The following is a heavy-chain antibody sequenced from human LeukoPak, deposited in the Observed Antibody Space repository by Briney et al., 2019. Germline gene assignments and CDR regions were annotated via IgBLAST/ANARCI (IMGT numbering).Heavy chain of an antibody. J-gene: IGHJ3*02. Sequence: PSETLSLACTVSGGSISSGGYYWSWIRQPPGKGLEWIGYIYHSGSTYYNPSLKSRVTISVDRSKNQFSLKLSSVTAADTAVYYCARDRGSGSYWAFDIWGQGTMVTVSS. CDR1: GGSISSGGYY. D-gene: IGHD3-10*01. CDR3: ARDRGSGSYWAFDI. CDR2: IYHSGST. V-gene: IGHV4-30-2*01.